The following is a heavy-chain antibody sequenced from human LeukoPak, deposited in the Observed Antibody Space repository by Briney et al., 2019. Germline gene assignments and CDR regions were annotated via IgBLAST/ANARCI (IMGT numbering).Heavy chain of an antibody. CDR3: ARFSGMGSNLGRDY. Sequence: WGSLRLSCTASGFTFSTHSMHWVRQIPGKGLEWVANIKQDGSETHYVDSVKGRFTISRDNSKNSLFLQMNSLRAEDTAVYYCARFSGMGSNLGRDYWGQGTLVPGSS. CDR1: GFTFSTHS. D-gene: IGHD4-11*01. J-gene: IGHJ4*02. V-gene: IGHV3-7*05. CDR2: IKQDGSET.